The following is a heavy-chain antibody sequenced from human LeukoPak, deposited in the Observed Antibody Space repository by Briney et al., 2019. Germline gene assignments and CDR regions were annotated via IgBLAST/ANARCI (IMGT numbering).Heavy chain of an antibody. J-gene: IGHJ3*02. CDR2: VYYSGST. D-gene: IGHD3-22*01. CDR1: GGSLRSDY. V-gene: IGHV4-59*01. Sequence: PSETLSLTCTVSGGSLRSDYWNWIRQSPTKGLEWIGYVYYSGSTSYNPSLKSRVTISVDTSKNQLSLKLSSVTAADTAVYYCARVPDYYDSSGYYAGDAFDIWGQGTMVTVSS. CDR3: ARVPDYYDSSGYYAGDAFDI.